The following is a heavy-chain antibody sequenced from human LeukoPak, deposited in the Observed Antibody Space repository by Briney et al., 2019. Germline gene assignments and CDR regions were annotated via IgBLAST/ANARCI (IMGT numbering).Heavy chain of an antibody. CDR2: MNPNSGNT. CDR3: ARGKRCSSTSCYTVEDP. CDR1: GYTFTNYD. D-gene: IGHD2-2*02. V-gene: IGHV1-8*01. J-gene: IGHJ5*02. Sequence: GASVTVSYKPSGYTFTNYDINWLRQAPGQGLAWLGWMNPNSGNTGYAQKFQGRVTMTRNTSISTAYMELSSLRSEDTAVYYCARGKRCSSTSCYTVEDPGGQGTLVTVSS.